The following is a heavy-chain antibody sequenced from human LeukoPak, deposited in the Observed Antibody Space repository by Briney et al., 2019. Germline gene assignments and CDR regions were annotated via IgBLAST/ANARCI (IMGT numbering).Heavy chain of an antibody. V-gene: IGHV4-39*07. CDR3: ARGGSYCSGGKCHTFDS. D-gene: IGHD2-15*01. CDR1: GASIASSSFY. CDR2: VYDTD. J-gene: IGHJ4*02. Sequence: TSETLSLTCSVPGASIASSSFYWSWLRQPPGKGLELIGNVYDTDLHNPSLKSRVTISVDVSKNQFSLRLTSATAADTAMYFCARGGSYCSGGKCHTFDSWGQGTLVTVSS.